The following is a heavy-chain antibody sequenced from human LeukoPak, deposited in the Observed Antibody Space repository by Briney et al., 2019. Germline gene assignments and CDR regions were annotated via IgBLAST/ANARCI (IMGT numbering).Heavy chain of an antibody. J-gene: IGHJ5*02. CDR2: IIPILGIA. CDR1: GGTFSSYA. Sequence: SVKVSCKASGGTFSSYAISWVRQAPGQGLEWTGRIIPILGIANYAQKFQGRVTITADKSTSTAYMELSSLRSEDTAVYYCARVEGAAGTFWFDPWGQGTLVTVSS. CDR3: ARVEGAAGTFWFDP. V-gene: IGHV1-69*04. D-gene: IGHD6-13*01.